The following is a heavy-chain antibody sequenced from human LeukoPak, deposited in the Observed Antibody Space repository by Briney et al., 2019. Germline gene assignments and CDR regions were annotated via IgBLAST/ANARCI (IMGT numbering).Heavy chain of an antibody. D-gene: IGHD1-26*01. V-gene: IGHV6-1*01. J-gene: IGHJ6*02. CDR1: GDSVSSNSAA. Sequence: SQTLSLTCALSGDSVSSNSAAWNWIRQSPSRGLEWLGRTYYRSKWYNDYAVSVKSRITINPETSKNQFSLQLNSVTPEDTAVYYCARDPGLLGTYYYYGMDVWGQGTTVTVSS. CDR3: ARDPGLLGTYYYYGMDV. CDR2: TYYRSKWYN.